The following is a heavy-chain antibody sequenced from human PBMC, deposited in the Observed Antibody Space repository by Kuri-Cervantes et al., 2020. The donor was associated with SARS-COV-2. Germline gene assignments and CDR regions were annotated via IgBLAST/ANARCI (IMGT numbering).Heavy chain of an antibody. V-gene: IGHV4-31*01. CDR2: IYYSGST. CDR3: ARFLGSHYYYYYMDV. CDR1: GGSVSSGGYY. D-gene: IGHD2/OR15-2a*01. Sequence: SETLSLTCTVSGGSVSSGGYYWSWIRQHPGKGLEWIGYIYYSGSTYYNPSLKSLVTISVDTSKNQFSLKLSSVTAADTAVYYCARFLGSHYYYYYMDVWGKGTTVTVSS. J-gene: IGHJ6*03.